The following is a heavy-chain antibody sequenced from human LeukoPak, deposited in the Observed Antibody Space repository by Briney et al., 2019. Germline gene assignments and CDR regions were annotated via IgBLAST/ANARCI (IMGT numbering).Heavy chain of an antibody. CDR1: GYTLTELS. V-gene: IGHV1-24*01. CDR2: FDPEDGET. J-gene: IGHJ4*02. Sequence: ASVKVSCKVSGYTLTELSMHWVRQAPGKGLERMGGFDPEDGETIYVQKFQGRVTMTEDTSTDTAYMELSSLRSEDTAVYYCATDRAYSSSWAPRGDYWGQGTLVTVSS. CDR3: ATDRAYSSSWAPRGDY. D-gene: IGHD6-13*01.